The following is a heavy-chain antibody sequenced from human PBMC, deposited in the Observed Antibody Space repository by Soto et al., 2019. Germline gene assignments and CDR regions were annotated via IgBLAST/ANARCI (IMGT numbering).Heavy chain of an antibody. V-gene: IGHV4-39*01. CDR3: ARLLYEGAFDI. Sequence: QLQLQESGPGLVKPSETLSLTCTVSGGSISSSSYYWGWIRQPPGKGLEWIGSIYYSGSTYYNLSLKSRVTISVDTSKNQFSLKLSSVTAADTAVYYCARLLYEGAFDIWGQGTMVTVSS. CDR2: IYYSGST. D-gene: IGHD5-12*01. CDR1: GGSISSSSYY. J-gene: IGHJ3*02.